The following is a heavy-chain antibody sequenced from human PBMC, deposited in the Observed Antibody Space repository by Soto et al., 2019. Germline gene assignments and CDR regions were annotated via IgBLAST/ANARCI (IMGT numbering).Heavy chain of an antibody. CDR2: ISAYNGNT. D-gene: IGHD4-17*01. J-gene: IGHJ4*02. V-gene: IGHV1-18*01. CDR3: ARFRSTETTALDY. CDR1: GYTFTSYG. Sequence: ASVKVSCKASGYTFTSYGITWVRQAPGQGLEWMGWISAYNGNTNYAQKLQGRVTMTTDTSTSTAYMELRSLRSDDTAVYYCARFRSTETTALDYCDQGTLVSLSS.